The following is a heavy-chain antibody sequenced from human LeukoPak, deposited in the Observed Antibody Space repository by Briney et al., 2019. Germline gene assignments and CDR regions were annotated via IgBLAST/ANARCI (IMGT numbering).Heavy chain of an antibody. CDR2: IYHSGST. D-gene: IGHD2-8*01. V-gene: IGHV4-38-2*02. J-gene: IGHJ4*02. Sequence: SETLSLTCTVSGYSISSGYYWDWIRQPPGKGLEWIGSIYHSGSTYYNPSLKSRVTISVDTSKNQFSLKLSSVTAADTAVYYCASNGKSTSLFDYWGQGTLVTVSS. CDR3: ASNGKSTSLFDY. CDR1: GYSISSGYY.